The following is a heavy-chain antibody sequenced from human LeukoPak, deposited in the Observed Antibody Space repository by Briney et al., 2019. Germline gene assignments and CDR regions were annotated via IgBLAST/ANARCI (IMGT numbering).Heavy chain of an antibody. D-gene: IGHD3-22*01. V-gene: IGHV3-23*01. CDR1: GFTLSSYA. Sequence: PGGSLRLSCAASGFTLSSYAMTWVRQAPGKGLEWVSAISGSGSSIYYADSVKGRFTISRDNSKNTLYLQMNSLRAEDAAIYYCARGTTPEKYYYDITGDHPFDYWGQGTLVTVSS. J-gene: IGHJ4*02. CDR3: ARGTTPEKYYYDITGDHPFDY. CDR2: ISGSGSSI.